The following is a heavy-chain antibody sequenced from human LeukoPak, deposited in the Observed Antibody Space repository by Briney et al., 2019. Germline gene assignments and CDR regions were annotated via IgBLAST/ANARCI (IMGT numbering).Heavy chain of an antibody. Sequence: PGGSLRLSCAASGFTVSSNYMSWVRQAPGKGLEWVSVIYSAGNRYYADFVKGRFTISRDNSKNTVYLQMNSLRAEDTAVYYCASCFTDGDCEYWGQGTLVTVSS. CDR1: GFTVSSNY. CDR3: ASCFTDGDCEY. V-gene: IGHV3-66*01. J-gene: IGHJ4*02. CDR2: IYSAGNR. D-gene: IGHD4-17*01.